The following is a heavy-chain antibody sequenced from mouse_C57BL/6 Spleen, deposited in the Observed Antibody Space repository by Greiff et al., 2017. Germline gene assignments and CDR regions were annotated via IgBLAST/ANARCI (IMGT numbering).Heavy chain of an antibody. V-gene: IGHV7-3*01. J-gene: IGHJ2*01. CDR3: ARYATMVRYFDY. CDR1: GFTFTDYY. CDR2: IRNKANGYTT. Sequence: EVKVVESGGGLVQPGGSLSLSCAASGFTFTDYYMSWVRQPPGKALEWLGFIRNKANGYTTEYSASVKGRFTISRDNSQSILYRQMNALRAEDSATYYCARYATMVRYFDYWGQGTTLTVSS. D-gene: IGHD2-2*01.